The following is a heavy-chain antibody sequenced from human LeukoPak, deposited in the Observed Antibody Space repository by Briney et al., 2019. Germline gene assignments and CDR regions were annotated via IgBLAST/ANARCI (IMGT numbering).Heavy chain of an antibody. CDR3: ARGSGPRDAFDI. Sequence: ASVKVSCKASGCTFTSYDINWLRQATGQGLGWMGWMNPNSGNTGYAQKFQGRVTITRNTSISTAYMELSSLRSEDTAVYYCARGSGPRDAFDIWGQGTMVTVSS. CDR2: MNPNSGNT. CDR1: GCTFTSYD. J-gene: IGHJ3*02. D-gene: IGHD3-10*01. V-gene: IGHV1-8*03.